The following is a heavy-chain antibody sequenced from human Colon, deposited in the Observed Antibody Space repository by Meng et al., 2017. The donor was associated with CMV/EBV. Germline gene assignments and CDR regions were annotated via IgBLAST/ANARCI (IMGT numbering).Heavy chain of an antibody. CDR3: ANFTSDWFDP. Sequence: GSLRLSCSVSGDSVSSGSYYWSWIRQPPGKGLEWIGYIFYTGTTKYNPSLKSRVSISIDTSKNEFSLNLRSVSAADTAVYYCANFTSDWFDPWGQGTLVTVSS. CDR1: GDSVSSGSYY. CDR2: IFYTGTT. V-gene: IGHV4-61*01. J-gene: IGHJ5*02.